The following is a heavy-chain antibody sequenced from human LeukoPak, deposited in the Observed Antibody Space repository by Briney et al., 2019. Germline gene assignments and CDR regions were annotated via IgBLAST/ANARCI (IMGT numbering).Heavy chain of an antibody. CDR1: GGSFSGYY. CDR3: ARDNYYDSSGYYSPFDY. V-gene: IGHV4-34*01. CDR2: INHSGST. J-gene: IGHJ4*02. D-gene: IGHD3-22*01. Sequence: PSETLSLTCAAYGGSFSGYYWSWIRQPPGKGLEWIGEINHSGSTNYNPSLKSRVTISVDTSKNQFSLKLSSVTAADTAVYYCARDNYYDSSGYYSPFDYWGQGTLVTVSS.